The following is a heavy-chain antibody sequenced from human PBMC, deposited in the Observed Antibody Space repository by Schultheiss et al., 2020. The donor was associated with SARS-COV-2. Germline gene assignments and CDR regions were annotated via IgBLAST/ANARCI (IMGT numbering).Heavy chain of an antibody. J-gene: IGHJ4*02. CDR2: INWNGVAR. CDR3: ARDHGDSYGDFSFLDY. V-gene: IGHV3-20*04. CDR1: GFSFDDYG. Sequence: GGSLRLSCAASGFSFDDYGMSWVRQVPGKGLEWVSGINWNGVARGYADSVKGRFTISREDVKNSLYLQMASLRAEDTAVYYCARDHGDSYGDFSFLDYWGQGTPVTVSS. D-gene: IGHD4-17*01.